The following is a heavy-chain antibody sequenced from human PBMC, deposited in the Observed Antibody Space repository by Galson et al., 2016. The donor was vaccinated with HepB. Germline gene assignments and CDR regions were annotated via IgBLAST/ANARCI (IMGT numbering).Heavy chain of an antibody. Sequence: SVKVSCKASGYTFTSYYMHWVRQAPGQGLEWMGIINPSGGSTSYAQKFQGRVTMTRDTSTSTVYMELSSLSSEDTAVYYCAGAGYCSSTSCPGAYYDCMDVWGQGTTVTVSS. CDR1: GYTFTSYY. V-gene: IGHV1-46*01. D-gene: IGHD2-2*01. J-gene: IGHJ6*02. CDR2: INPSGGST. CDR3: AGAGYCSSTSCPGAYYDCMDV.